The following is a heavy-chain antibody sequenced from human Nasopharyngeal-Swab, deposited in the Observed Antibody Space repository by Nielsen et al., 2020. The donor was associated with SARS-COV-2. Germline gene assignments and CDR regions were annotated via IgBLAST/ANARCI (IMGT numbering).Heavy chain of an antibody. J-gene: IGHJ6*02. CDR3: ARAMSSVYYGVDV. CDR2: IWYDASTQ. V-gene: IGHV3-33*01. Sequence: GGSLRLSCAASGFTFSRHGMHWVRQAQGRGLEWVAIIWYDASTQYYAESVKGRFSISRDDSKNTVHLQINSLRDEVTAVYYCARAMSSVYYGVDVWGQGTTVTVSS. CDR1: GFTFSRHG. D-gene: IGHD6-6*01.